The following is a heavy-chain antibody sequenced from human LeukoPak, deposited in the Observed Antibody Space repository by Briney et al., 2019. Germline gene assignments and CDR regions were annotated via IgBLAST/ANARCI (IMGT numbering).Heavy chain of an antibody. J-gene: IGHJ4*02. D-gene: IGHD4-17*01. CDR3: ARDTYGDTGGWGIIDY. CDR2: IKQDGSEK. Sequence: PGGSLRLSCAASGFTFSTYWMSWVRQAPGKGLEWVANIKQDGSEKYYVDSVKGRFTISRDNAKNSLYLQMNSLRAEDTAVYYCARDTYGDTGGWGIIDYWGQGSLVTVSS. V-gene: IGHV3-7*03. CDR1: GFTFSTYW.